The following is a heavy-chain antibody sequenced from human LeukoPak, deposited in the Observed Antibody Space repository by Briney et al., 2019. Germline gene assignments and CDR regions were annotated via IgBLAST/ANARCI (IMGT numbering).Heavy chain of an antibody. V-gene: IGHV3-74*01. CDR2: INSDASST. J-gene: IGHJ4*02. CDR3: ARGGYCSSTSCYKLPRGSVFDY. D-gene: IGHD2-2*02. Sequence: GGSLRLSCAASGFTFSSSWMHWVRQAPGKGLVWVSRINSDASSTNYADSVKGRFTISRDNSKNTLYLQMNSLRAEDTAVYYCARGGYCSSTSCYKLPRGSVFDYWGQGTLVTVSS. CDR1: GFTFSSSW.